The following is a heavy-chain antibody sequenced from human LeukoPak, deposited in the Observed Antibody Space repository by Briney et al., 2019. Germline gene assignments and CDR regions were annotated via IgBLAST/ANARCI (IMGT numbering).Heavy chain of an antibody. CDR3: ASGYSYGWDYFDY. CDR1: GGSFNNYA. Sequence: SVKVSCKASGGSFNNYAINWVRQAPGQGLEYMGGIIPMLGKANHAQKFQGRLTITADESASTAYMELSSLRSEDTAVYYCASGYSYGWDYFDYWGQGTLVTVSS. CDR2: IIPMLGKA. D-gene: IGHD5-18*01. J-gene: IGHJ4*02. V-gene: IGHV1-69*10.